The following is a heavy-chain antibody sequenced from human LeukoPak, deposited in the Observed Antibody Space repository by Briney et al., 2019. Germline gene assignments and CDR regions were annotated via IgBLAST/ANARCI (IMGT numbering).Heavy chain of an antibody. CDR1: GGSISSYY. CDR2: IYTSGST. J-gene: IGHJ4*02. Sequence: SETLSLTCTVSGGSISSYYWSWIRQPPGKGLEWIGYIYTSGSTNYNPSLKSRVTISVDTSKNQFSLKLSSVTAADTAVYYCAGRGTGTTPLFDYWGQGTLVTVSS. CDR3: AGRGTGTTPLFDY. V-gene: IGHV4-4*09. D-gene: IGHD1-7*01.